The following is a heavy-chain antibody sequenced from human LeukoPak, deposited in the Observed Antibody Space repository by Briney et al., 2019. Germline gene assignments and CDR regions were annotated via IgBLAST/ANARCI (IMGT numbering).Heavy chain of an antibody. V-gene: IGHV3-74*01. Sequence: PGGSLRLSCAASGFTFSSYWMHWVRQAPGKGPVWVSRINSDGSSTNYADSVKGRFTISRDNAKNTLFLQMNSLRVDDTAVYFCASDPIPGTADNWGQGALVTVSS. J-gene: IGHJ4*02. D-gene: IGHD1-20*01. CDR1: GFTFSSYW. CDR3: ASDPIPGTADN. CDR2: INSDGSST.